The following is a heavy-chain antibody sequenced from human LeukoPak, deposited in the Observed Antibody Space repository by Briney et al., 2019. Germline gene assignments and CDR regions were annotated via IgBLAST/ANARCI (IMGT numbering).Heavy chain of an antibody. D-gene: IGHD4-23*01. CDR2: IIPIFGTA. CDR3: ARASNVNSPYDSPYNLFDP. J-gene: IGHJ5*02. CDR1: GGTFSSYA. Sequence: GASVKVSCKASGGTFSSYAISWVRQAPGQGLEWMGGIIPIFGTANYAQKFQGRVTITTDESTSTAYMELSSLRSEDTAVYYCARASNVNSPYDSPYNLFDPWGQGTLVTVAS. V-gene: IGHV1-69*05.